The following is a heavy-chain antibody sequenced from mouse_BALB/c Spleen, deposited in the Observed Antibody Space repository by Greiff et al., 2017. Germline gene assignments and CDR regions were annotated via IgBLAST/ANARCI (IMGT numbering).Heavy chain of an antibody. D-gene: IGHD1-2*01. CDR3: NEGTAIYAMDY. Sequence: EVQLQQSGAELVRSGASVKLSCTASGFNIKDYYMHWVKQRPEQGLEWIGWIDPENGDTEYAPKFQGKATMTADTSSNTAYLQLSSLTSEDTAVYYCNEGTAIYAMDYWGQGTSVTVSS. J-gene: IGHJ4*01. V-gene: IGHV14-4*02. CDR1: GFNIKDYY. CDR2: IDPENGDT.